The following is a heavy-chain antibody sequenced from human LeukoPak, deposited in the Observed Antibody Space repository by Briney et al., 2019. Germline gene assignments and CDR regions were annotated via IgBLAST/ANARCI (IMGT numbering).Heavy chain of an antibody. V-gene: IGHV2-5*01. CDR1: GFSLSTSGVG. J-gene: IGHJ5*02. Sequence: SGPTLVHPTQTLTLACTFSGFSLSTSGVGVGWIRQPPGKALEWLSLNYWNDDKRYSPSLKSRITITKDNTKKQVVLTMTNMDPVDTATYYRAHMDAVDIVATIRNWFDPWGQGTLVTVSS. D-gene: IGHD5-12*01. CDR3: AHMDAVDIVATIRNWFDP. CDR2: NYWNDDK.